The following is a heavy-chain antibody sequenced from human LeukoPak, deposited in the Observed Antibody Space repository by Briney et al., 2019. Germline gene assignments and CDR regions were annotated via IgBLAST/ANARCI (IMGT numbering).Heavy chain of an antibody. CDR2: ISSSSSYI. CDR1: GFTFSTYN. CDR3: ARDATTGLDY. J-gene: IGHJ4*02. V-gene: IGHV3-21*01. Sequence: GGSLRLSCAASGFTFSTYNMNWVRQAPGKGLEWVSSISSSSSYIYYADAVKGRFTISRDNAKKSMYLQMNSLRAEDTAVYYCARDATTGLDYWGQGTLVTVSS. D-gene: IGHD1-14*01.